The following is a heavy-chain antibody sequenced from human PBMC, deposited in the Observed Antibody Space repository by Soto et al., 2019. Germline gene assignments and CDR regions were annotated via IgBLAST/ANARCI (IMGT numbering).Heavy chain of an antibody. CDR1: GGSINTFDFS. CDR3: ARVVIRMAIQSIDS. Sequence: SETLSLTCAVSGGSINTFDFSWSWIRQPPGRGLEWIGSIYQSGRTYYIPSLKSRLTISLDTSQKQVSLELTSVTAADTAVYYCARVVIRMAIQSIDSWGPGSLVTVSS. D-gene: IGHD2-15*01. CDR2: IYQSGRT. J-gene: IGHJ4*02. V-gene: IGHV4-30-2*01.